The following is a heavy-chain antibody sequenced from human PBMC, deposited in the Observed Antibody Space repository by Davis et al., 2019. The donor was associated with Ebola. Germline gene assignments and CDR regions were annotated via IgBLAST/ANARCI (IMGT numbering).Heavy chain of an antibody. CDR3: ARDRRYYYDSSGYYQTEYYFDY. D-gene: IGHD3-22*01. CDR2: INHSGST. V-gene: IGHV4-34*01. CDR1: GGSFSGYY. J-gene: IGHJ4*02. Sequence: SETLSLTCAVYGGSFSGYYWSWIRQPPGKGLEWIGEINHSGSTNYNPSLKSRVTISVDKSKNQFSLKLSSVTAADTAVYYCARDRRYYYDSSGYYQTEYYFDYWGQGTLVTVSS.